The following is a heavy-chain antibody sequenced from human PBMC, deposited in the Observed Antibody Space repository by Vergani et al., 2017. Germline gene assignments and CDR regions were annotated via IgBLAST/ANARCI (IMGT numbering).Heavy chain of an antibody. V-gene: IGHV4-39*01. CDR2: IYYSGST. Sequence: QLQLQESGPGLVKPSATLSLTCSVPGASIRSRNYYWGWIRQPPGKVLEWIASIYYSGSTYYNPSLKSRVTISVDTSKNQFSLKLSSVTAADTAVYFCARHSTVEWLVKLGWIDPWGQGILVTVSS. CDR1: GASIRSRNYY. CDR3: ARHSTVEWLVKLGWIDP. J-gene: IGHJ5*02. D-gene: IGHD6-19*01.